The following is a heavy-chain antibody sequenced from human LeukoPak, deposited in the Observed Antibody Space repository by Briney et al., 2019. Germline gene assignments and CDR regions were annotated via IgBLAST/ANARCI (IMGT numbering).Heavy chain of an antibody. V-gene: IGHV4-59*08. CDR1: GGSISSYY. CDR3: ARLVLGGTACFDS. Sequence: SETLSLTCTASGGSISSYYWSWIRQPPGKGLEWIGHIYYSGSTNYNPSLKSRVTISVDTSKNQYSLKLSSVTAADTAVYYCARLVLGGTACFDSWGQGTLLTVSS. D-gene: IGHD3-10*01. CDR2: IYYSGST. J-gene: IGHJ4*02.